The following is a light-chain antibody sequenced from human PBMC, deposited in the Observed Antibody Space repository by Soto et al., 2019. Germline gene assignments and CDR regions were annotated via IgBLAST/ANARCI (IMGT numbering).Light chain of an antibody. CDR1: QYVSTY. V-gene: IGKV3-11*01. CDR2: DAV. Sequence: EIVLTQSPATLSLYSGERATLSCKARQYVSTYLAWYQQNPCQAAVLLNDDAVNVATGIPARFSGSGSGTDFTLTISCLVPEDFSVYYCQQRSNWPPTFGQETNVDI. CDR3: QQRSNWPPT. J-gene: IGKJ1*01.